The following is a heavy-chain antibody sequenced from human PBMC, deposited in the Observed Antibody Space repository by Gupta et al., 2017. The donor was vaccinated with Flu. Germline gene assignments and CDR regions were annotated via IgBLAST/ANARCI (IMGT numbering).Heavy chain of an antibody. CDR3: ASNCHRSGAKKPWFDY. CDR1: GGSISSSSYY. V-gene: IGHV4-39*01. J-gene: IGHJ4*02. CDR2: IYYSGST. D-gene: IGHD3-22*01. Sequence: QLQLQESGPGLVKPSETLSLTCTVSGGSISSSSYYWGWIRQPPGKGLEWIGSIYYSGSTYYNPSLKSRVTISVDTSKNQFSLKLSSVTAADTAVYYCASNCHRSGAKKPWFDYWGQGTLVTVSS.